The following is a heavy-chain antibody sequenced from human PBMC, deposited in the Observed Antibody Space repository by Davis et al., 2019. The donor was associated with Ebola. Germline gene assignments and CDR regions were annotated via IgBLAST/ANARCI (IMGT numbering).Heavy chain of an antibody. D-gene: IGHD1-14*01. V-gene: IGHV4-61*01. Sequence: GSLRLSCTVSGGSISSSSYYWSWIRQPPGKGLEWIGYIYYSGSTNYSPSLKSRVTISADTSKNQFSLRLKSVTAADTAMYYCARDYVYWGQGILVTVSS. J-gene: IGHJ4*02. CDR2: IYYSGST. CDR1: GGSISSSSYY. CDR3: ARDYVY.